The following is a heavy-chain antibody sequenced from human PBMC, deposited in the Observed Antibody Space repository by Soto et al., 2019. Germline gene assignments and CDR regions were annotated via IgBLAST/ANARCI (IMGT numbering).Heavy chain of an antibody. Sequence: QVQLVESGGGVVQPGRSLRLSCAASGFTFSSYAMHWVRQAPGKGLEWVAVISYDGSNKYYADSVKGRFTISRDNSKNTLYLQMNSLRAEDTAVYYCASISGDSSGYYLPYFDYWGQGTVVTVSS. D-gene: IGHD3-22*01. J-gene: IGHJ4*02. CDR3: ASISGDSSGYYLPYFDY. CDR1: GFTFSSYA. CDR2: ISYDGSNK. V-gene: IGHV3-30-3*01.